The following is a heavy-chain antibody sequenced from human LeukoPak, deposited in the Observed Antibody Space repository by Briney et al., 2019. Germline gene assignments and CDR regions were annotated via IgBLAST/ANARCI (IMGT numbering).Heavy chain of an antibody. V-gene: IGHV1-46*01. CDR1: GYTFTSYY. J-gene: IGHJ3*02. CDR3: ARPEVTTTRFDVFDI. Sequence: ASVKVSCKASGYTFTSYYIHWVRQAPGQGLEWMAIINPSGGSATYAQNFQGRLTMTRDTSTNTVYMELSSLRPEDAAVYYCARPEVTTTRFDVFDIWGQGTLVTVSS. D-gene: IGHD2-21*02. CDR2: INPSGGSA.